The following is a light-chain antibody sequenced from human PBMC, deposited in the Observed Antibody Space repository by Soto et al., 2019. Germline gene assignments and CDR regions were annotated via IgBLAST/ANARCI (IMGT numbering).Light chain of an antibody. V-gene: IGLV2-23*03. J-gene: IGLJ2*01. CDR1: SSDVGSYNL. CDR3: CSYAGSSTFVV. CDR2: EGS. Sequence: QPALTQPASVSGSPGQSITISCTGTSSDVGSYNLVSWYQQHPGKAPKLMIYEGSKRPSGVSNRFSGSKSGNTAFLTISGLQAEDEADYYCCSYAGSSTFVVFGGGTELTVL.